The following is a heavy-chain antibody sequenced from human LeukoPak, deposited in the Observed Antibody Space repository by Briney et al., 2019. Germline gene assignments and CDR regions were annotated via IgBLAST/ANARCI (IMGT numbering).Heavy chain of an antibody. CDR3: AKKLGSGSLNGVDV. V-gene: IGHV3-23*01. J-gene: IGHJ6*04. Sequence: GGSLRLSCAASGFTFSIYAVRWVRQAPGRGLEWVSCVSCSGDRTNYAATVRGRFTITRDNSKNTLYLQMSSLKAEDTAVYYCAKKLGSGSLNGVDVWGKGTTVTVSS. CDR2: VSCSGDRT. CDR1: GFTFSIYA. D-gene: IGHD3-10*01.